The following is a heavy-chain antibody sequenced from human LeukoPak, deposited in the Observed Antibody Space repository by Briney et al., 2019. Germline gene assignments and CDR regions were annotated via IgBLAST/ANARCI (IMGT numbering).Heavy chain of an antibody. D-gene: IGHD4-11*01. CDR3: ARHSYSNYEAYPDY. Sequence: PSETLSLTCTVSGGSISSSSYYWGWIRQPPGKGLEWIGSIYYSGSTYYNPSLKSRVTISVDTSKNQFSLKLSSVTAADTAVYYCARHSYSNYEAYPDYWGQGTLVTVSS. J-gene: IGHJ4*02. CDR1: GGSISSSSYY. V-gene: IGHV4-39*07. CDR2: IYYSGST.